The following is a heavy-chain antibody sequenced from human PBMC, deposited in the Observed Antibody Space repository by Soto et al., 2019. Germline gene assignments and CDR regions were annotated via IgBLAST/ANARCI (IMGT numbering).Heavy chain of an antibody. Sequence: EVQLVESGGGLVQPGASLRLSCSASAFTFSNYWMHWVRQAPGKGRVWVSRIDSDGSRITYADFVKGRFTISRDNAKNTVYLHMNSLTAEDTAVYYCVRTSLVVAVATREDFWGQGTLVTVSS. D-gene: IGHD2-15*01. CDR2: IDSDGSRI. CDR1: AFTFSNYW. V-gene: IGHV3-74*01. J-gene: IGHJ4*02. CDR3: VRTSLVVAVATREDF.